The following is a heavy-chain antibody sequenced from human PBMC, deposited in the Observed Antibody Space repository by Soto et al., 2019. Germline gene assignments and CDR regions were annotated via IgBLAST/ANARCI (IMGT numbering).Heavy chain of an antibody. CDR2: TFRKGDT. J-gene: IGHJ3*02. Sequence: QVVLQESGPGLVKASGTLSLTCALSGGSVSDKRWWTWVRQTPGKGLEWIGETFRKGDTNYNAFLKSRVSISIDKSRNQVSLILTSVTAADTAVYYCASYVGTGWYGAFDIWGQGTVVTVSS. V-gene: IGHV4-4*02. CDR3: ASYVGTGWYGAFDI. CDR1: GGSVSDKRW. D-gene: IGHD3-16*01.